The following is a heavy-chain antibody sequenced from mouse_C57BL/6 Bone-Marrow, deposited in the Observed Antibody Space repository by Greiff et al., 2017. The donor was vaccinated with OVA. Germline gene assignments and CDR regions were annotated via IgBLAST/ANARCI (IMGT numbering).Heavy chain of an antibody. CDR3: ARIYYDCDGAWFAY. CDR2: IWSGGST. V-gene: IGHV2-2*01. D-gene: IGHD2-4*01. J-gene: IGHJ3*01. Sequence: QVQLQQSGPGLVQPSQSLSITCTVSGFSITSYGVHWVRQSPGKGLEWLGVIWSGGSTDYNAAFISRLSISTDNSKIEFFFKMNILQADDTALYYCARIYYDCDGAWFAYWGQGTLVTVSA. CDR1: GFSITSYG.